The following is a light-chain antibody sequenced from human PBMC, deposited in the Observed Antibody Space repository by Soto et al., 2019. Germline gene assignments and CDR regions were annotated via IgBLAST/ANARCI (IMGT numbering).Light chain of an antibody. Sequence: QSVLTQPPSASGTPGQRVTISCSGSSYNIGSNYVYWYQQLPGTAPKLLIYRNNQRPSGVPDRFSGSKSGTSASLAISELRSEDEADYYCAAWDDSLSARYVFGTGTKVTVL. CDR2: RNN. CDR3: AAWDDSLSARYV. J-gene: IGLJ1*01. V-gene: IGLV1-47*01. CDR1: SYNIGSNY.